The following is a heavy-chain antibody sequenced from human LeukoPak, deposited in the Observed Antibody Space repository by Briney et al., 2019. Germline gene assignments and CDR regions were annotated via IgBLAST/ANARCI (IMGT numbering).Heavy chain of an antibody. J-gene: IGHJ3*02. D-gene: IGHD3-3*01. CDR1: GGSISNYY. Sequence: SETLSLTCTVSGGSISNYYWSWIRQPPGKGLEWIGEINHSGSTNYNPSLKSRVTISVDTSKNQFSLKLSSVTAADTAVYYCARRYYDFWSGYLADDAFDIWGQGTMVTVSS. CDR2: INHSGST. V-gene: IGHV4-34*01. CDR3: ARRYYDFWSGYLADDAFDI.